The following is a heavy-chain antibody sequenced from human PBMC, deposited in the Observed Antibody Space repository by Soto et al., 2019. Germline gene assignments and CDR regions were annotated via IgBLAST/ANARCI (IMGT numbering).Heavy chain of an antibody. CDR1: GFTFSSYA. CDR2: ISGSGGST. V-gene: IGHV3-23*01. D-gene: IGHD3-3*01. CDR3: ASRNYDFWSGYKAYPTRHQDAFDY. J-gene: IGHJ4*02. Sequence: GGSLRLSCAASGFTFSSYAMSWVRQAPGKGLEWVSAISGSGGSTYYADSVKGRFTISRDNSKNTLYLQMNSLRAEDTAVYYCASRNYDFWSGYKAYPTRHQDAFDYWGQGTLVTVSS.